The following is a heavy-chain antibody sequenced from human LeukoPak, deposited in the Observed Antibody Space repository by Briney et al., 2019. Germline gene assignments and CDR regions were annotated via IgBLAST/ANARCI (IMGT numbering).Heavy chain of an antibody. CDR2: IKHDGSEE. D-gene: IGHD2-2*01. CDR3: ARTLGYCSSTNCFLTFDY. J-gene: IGHJ4*02. Sequence: QTGGSLRLSCAASGFTFSSYWMTWVRQAPGKGLEWVANIKHDGSEEYYVDSVKGRFTISRDNAKNSLYLQMNSLRAEDTAVYYCARTLGYCSSTNCFLTFDYWGQGTLVTVFS. V-gene: IGHV3-7*04. CDR1: GFTFSSYW.